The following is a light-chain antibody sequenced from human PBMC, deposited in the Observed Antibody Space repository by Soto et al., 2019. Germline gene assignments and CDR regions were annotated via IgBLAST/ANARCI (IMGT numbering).Light chain of an antibody. Sequence: VVTREPSLTVSPGGTVTLTCGSSTGAVTNGHYPYWFQQKPGQAPRTLIYDTTNRHSWTPARFSGSLLGGKAALTLSGAQPEDEAEYYCLLSYNGPYVFGTGTKVTV. J-gene: IGLJ1*01. CDR2: DTT. CDR1: TGAVTNGHY. V-gene: IGLV7-46*01. CDR3: LLSYNGPYV.